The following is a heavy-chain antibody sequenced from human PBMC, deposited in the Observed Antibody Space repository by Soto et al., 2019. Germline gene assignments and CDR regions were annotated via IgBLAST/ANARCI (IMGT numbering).Heavy chain of an antibody. CDR1: GFTVSSNY. D-gene: IGHD3-22*01. Sequence: GGSLRLSCAASGFTVSSNYMSWVRQAPGKGLEWVSVIYSGGSTYYADSVKGRFTISRDNSKNTLYLQMNSLRAEDTAVYYCARDGSYYYDSSGRFGASAFDIWGQGTMVTVSS. V-gene: IGHV3-53*01. CDR2: IYSGGST. CDR3: ARDGSYYYDSSGRFGASAFDI. J-gene: IGHJ3*02.